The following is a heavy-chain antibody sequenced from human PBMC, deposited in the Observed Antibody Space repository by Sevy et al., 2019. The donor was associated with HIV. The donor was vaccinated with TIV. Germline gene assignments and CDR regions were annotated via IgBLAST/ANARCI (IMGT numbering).Heavy chain of an antibody. V-gene: IGHV3-23*01. CDR3: AKDPTACCSGASCWFDY. J-gene: IGHJ4*02. Sequence: GGSLRLSCAASGFTFSSYAMSWVRQAPGKGLEWVSAISGSGGSTYYADSVKGRFTISRDNSKNTLYLQMNSLRAEDTAVYYCAKDPTACCSGASCWFDYWGQGTLVTVSS. D-gene: IGHD2-15*01. CDR2: ISGSGGST. CDR1: GFTFSSYA.